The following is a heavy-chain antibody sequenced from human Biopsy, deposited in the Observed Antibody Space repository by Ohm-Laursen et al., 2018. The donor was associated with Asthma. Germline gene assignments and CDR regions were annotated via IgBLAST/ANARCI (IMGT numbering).Heavy chain of an antibody. CDR2: INYRGDT. Sequence: GTLSLTCAISGGSFTHYFWMWIRQPPGKGLEWIGEINYRGDTNYNPSLESRVSISVDTSTYHLSLRLNSVTAADTAVYYCVRGEEVAGTYFKDWDQGTLVTVSS. D-gene: IGHD6-19*01. J-gene: IGHJ1*01. CDR3: VRGEEVAGTYFKD. V-gene: IGHV4-34*01. CDR1: GGSFTHYF.